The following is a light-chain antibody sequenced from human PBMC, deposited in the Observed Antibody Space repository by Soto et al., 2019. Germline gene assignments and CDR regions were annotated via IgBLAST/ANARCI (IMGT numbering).Light chain of an antibody. CDR2: DAS. J-gene: IGKJ4*01. Sequence: EIVLTQSPATLSLSPGERATLSCRASQSVSSYLAWYQQKPGQAPRLLIYDASTRATAIPARFSGSGSGTYFTLTSSSLEPEYVAVYYCQQRSKWPRTFGVGTKVEIK. CDR3: QQRSKWPRT. V-gene: IGKV3-11*01. CDR1: QSVSSY.